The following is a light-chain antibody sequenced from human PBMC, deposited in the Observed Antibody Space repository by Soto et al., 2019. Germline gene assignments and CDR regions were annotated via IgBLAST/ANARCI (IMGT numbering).Light chain of an antibody. CDR3: QQYHTSPLT. Sequence: LLTQSPATLSVSPGQRVTLSCRASQSISSYLAWYQQRPGQPSRLLIYDASNRATGVPARFSGSGSGTDFTLTISRLEPEDFALYYCQQYHTSPLTFGQGTKVDIK. V-gene: IGKV3-11*01. J-gene: IGKJ1*01. CDR1: QSISSY. CDR2: DAS.